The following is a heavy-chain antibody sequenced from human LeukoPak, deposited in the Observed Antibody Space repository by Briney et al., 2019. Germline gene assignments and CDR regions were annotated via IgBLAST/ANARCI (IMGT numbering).Heavy chain of an antibody. J-gene: IGHJ4*02. V-gene: IGHV3-43*02. CDR1: GLNFDDSA. Sequence: LSGGSLRLSCVASGLNFDDSAMHWVRQAPGKGLEWVSLINADGGSTFSADSVKGRFSISRDNSKNSLYLQMNSLRSEDTAMYYCAKESGKFDYRGQGTLVAVSS. CDR3: AKESGKFDY. CDR2: INADGGST.